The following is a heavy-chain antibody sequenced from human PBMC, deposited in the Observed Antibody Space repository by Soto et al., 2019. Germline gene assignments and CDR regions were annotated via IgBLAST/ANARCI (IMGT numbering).Heavy chain of an antibody. J-gene: IGHJ1*01. D-gene: IGHD3-22*01. V-gene: IGHV1-69*06. CDR3: ARTYYYDSSGYPVYAEYFQH. CDR1: GGTFSSYA. CDR2: IIPIFGTA. Sequence: QVQLVQSGAEVKKPGSSVKVSCKASGGTFSSYAISWVRQAPGQGLEWMGGIIPIFGTANYAQKFQGRVTIPADKATSTADMELSSLRSEATAVYYCARTYYYDSSGYPVYAEYFQHWGQGTLVTVSS.